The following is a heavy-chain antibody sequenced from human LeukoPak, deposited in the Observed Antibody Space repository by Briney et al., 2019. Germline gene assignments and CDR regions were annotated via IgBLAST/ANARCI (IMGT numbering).Heavy chain of an antibody. CDR2: IYHSGST. J-gene: IGHJ5*02. Sequence: SETLSLTCIVSGYSISSGYYWGWIRQPPGKGREWIGSIYHSGSTYYNPSLKSRVTVSVDTSKNKFSLKLSSVTAADTAVYYCAREREGFYDYVGSRPETNWFDPWGQGTLVTVSS. CDR1: GYSISSGYY. D-gene: IGHD3-16*01. CDR3: AREREGFYDYVGSRPETNWFDP. V-gene: IGHV4-38-2*02.